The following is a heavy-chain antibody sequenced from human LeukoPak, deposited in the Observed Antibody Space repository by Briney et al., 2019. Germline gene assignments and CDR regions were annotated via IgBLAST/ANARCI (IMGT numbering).Heavy chain of an antibody. V-gene: IGHV1-2*02. D-gene: IGHD2-2*01. J-gene: IGHJ5*02. CDR2: INPNSGGT. Sequence: ASVKVSCKASGYTFTSYYMHWVRQAPGQGLEWMGWINPNSGGTNYAQKFQGGVTMTRDTSISTAYMELSRLRSDDTAVYYCARAYDCSSTSCYWFDPWGQGTLVTVSS. CDR3: ARAYDCSSTSCYWFDP. CDR1: GYTFTSYY.